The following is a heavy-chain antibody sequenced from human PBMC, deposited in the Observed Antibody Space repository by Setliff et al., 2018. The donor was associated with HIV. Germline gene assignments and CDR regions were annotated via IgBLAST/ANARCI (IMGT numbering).Heavy chain of an antibody. CDR2: IYTSGST. Sequence: SETLSLTCTVSGGSISSYYWSWIRQPPGKGLEWIGYIYTSGSTNYNPSLKSRVTISVDTSKNQFSLKLSSVTAADTAVYYCARVERYCSGGSCYGFDYWGQGTLVTVSS. CDR1: GGSISSYY. CDR3: ARVERYCSGGSCYGFDY. J-gene: IGHJ4*02. D-gene: IGHD2-15*01. V-gene: IGHV4-4*08.